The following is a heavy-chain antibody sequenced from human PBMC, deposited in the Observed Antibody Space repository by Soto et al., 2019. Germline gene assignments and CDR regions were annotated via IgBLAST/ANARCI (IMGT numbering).Heavy chain of an antibody. CDR3: ARQGLGEYSGYDYAWFDP. D-gene: IGHD5-12*01. J-gene: IGHJ5*02. Sequence: PSETLSLTCTVSGGSISSYYWSWIRQPPGKGLEWIGYIYYSGSTNYNPSLKSRVTISVDTSKNQFSLKLSSVTAADTAVYYCARQGLGEYSGYDYAWFDPWGQGTLVTVSS. CDR2: IYYSGST. CDR1: GGSISSYY. V-gene: IGHV4-59*08.